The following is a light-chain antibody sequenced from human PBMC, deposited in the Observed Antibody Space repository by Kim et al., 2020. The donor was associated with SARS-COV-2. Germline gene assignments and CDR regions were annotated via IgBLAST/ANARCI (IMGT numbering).Light chain of an antibody. V-gene: IGKV3-11*01. CDR1: QSVSSY. CDR3: QQRSNWPPWT. CDR2: DAS. J-gene: IGKJ1*01. Sequence: EIVLTQSPATLSLSPGETATLSCRASQSVSSYLAWYQQKPGQALRLLIYDASNRATGIPARFSGSGSGTDLTLTISSLEPEDFAVYYCQQRSNWPPWTFGQGTKVDI.